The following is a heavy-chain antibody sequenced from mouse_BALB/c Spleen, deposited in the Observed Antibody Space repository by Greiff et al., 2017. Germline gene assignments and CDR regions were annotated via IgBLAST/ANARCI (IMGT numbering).Heavy chain of an antibody. Sequence: DVKLQESGGGLVQPGGSLKLSCAASGFDFSRYWMSWVRQAPGKGLEWIGEINPDSSTINYTPSLKDKFIISRDNAKNTLYLQMSKVRSEDTALYYCARHWDSSWFAYWGQGTLVTVSA. CDR3: ARHWDSSWFAY. J-gene: IGHJ3*01. D-gene: IGHD4-1*01. CDR2: INPDSSTI. V-gene: IGHV4-1*02. CDR1: GFDFSRYW.